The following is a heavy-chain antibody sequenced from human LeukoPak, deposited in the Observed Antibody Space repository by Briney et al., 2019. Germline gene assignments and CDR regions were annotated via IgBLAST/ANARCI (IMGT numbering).Heavy chain of an antibody. CDR2: IYWDDDK. CDR3: AHRLRRFKLLWFGELSHFDY. J-gene: IGHJ4*02. V-gene: IGHV2-5*02. CDR1: GFSLSTSGVG. Sequence: SGPTLVNPTRTLTLTCTFSGFSLSTSGVGVGWIRQPPGKALEWLALIYWDDDKRYSPSLKSRLTITKDTSKNQVVLTMTNMDPVDTATYYCAHRLRRFKLLWFGELSHFDYWGQGTLVTVSS. D-gene: IGHD3-10*01.